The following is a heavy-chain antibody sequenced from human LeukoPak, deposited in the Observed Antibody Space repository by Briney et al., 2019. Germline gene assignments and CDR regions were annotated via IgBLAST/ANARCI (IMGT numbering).Heavy chain of an antibody. CDR2: IYYGGST. CDR1: GVSISSGGYY. D-gene: IGHD4-11*01. Sequence: SETLSLTCTVSGVSISSGGYYWSWLRQHPGTGLEWIGYIYYGGSTYYNPSLKSRLTISLDTSSNQFSLKLNSVTAADTAVYYCARGPVRDYSNYWGQGTLVTVSS. V-gene: IGHV4-31*03. J-gene: IGHJ4*02. CDR3: ARGPVRDYSNY.